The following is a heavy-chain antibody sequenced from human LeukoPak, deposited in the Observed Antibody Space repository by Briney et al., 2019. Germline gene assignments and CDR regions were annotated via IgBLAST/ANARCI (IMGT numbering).Heavy chain of an antibody. CDR3: AREVRRDGYNEMAFDY. CDR1: GYTFSDFL. CDR2: INPGGDGT. D-gene: IGHD5-24*01. V-gene: IGHV1-46*01. Sequence: ASVNVSCKASGYTFSDFLIHWVRQAPGQGLEWMGLINPGGDGTNSAQRFQDRVTMTRDTSTSTVYLDLSSLKSEDTAVYYCAREVRRDGYNEMAFDYWGQGTLVTVSS. J-gene: IGHJ4*02.